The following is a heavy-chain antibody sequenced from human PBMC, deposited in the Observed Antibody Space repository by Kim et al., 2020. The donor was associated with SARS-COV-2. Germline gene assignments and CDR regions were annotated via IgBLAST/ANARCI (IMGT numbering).Heavy chain of an antibody. Sequence: GGSLRLSCAASGFIFSNFEMNWVRQSPGKGLEWLAYISNTGRSAAYSDSVKGRFIVSRDNAKNSVYLQMNSLRVEDTSIYYCARYPSIAAGHRWLDPWGPGTLVTVSS. CDR2: ISNTGRSA. CDR3: ARYPSIAAGHRWLDP. J-gene: IGHJ5*02. D-gene: IGHD6-13*01. V-gene: IGHV3-48*03. CDR1: GFIFSNFE.